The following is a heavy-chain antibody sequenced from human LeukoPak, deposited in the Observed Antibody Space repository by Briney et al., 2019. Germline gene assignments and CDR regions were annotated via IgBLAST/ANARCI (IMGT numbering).Heavy chain of an antibody. D-gene: IGHD3-10*01. V-gene: IGHV3-21*01. CDR1: GFTFSSYS. CDR2: ISSSSSYI. J-gene: IGHJ4*02. Sequence: GGSLRLSCAASGFTFSSYSMNWVRQAPGKGLEWVSSISSSSSYIYYADSVKGRFTISRDNAKNSLYLQMNSLRAEDTAVYYCARDHDIMVRYFDYWGQGTLVTVSS. CDR3: ARDHDIMVRYFDY.